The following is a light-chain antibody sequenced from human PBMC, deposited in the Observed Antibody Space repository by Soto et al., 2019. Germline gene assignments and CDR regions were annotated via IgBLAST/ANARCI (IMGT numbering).Light chain of an antibody. CDR2: DAS. V-gene: IGKV3-11*01. Sequence: EIVLTQYTATLSLSPGERATISCRASQRVSSYLDWYQQKHGQAPRLLIYDASNRATGIPARFSGSGSGTDFTLSISSLEPEDFAVYYCQQRSNGPPGVTFGQGTKRELK. CDR1: QRVSSY. J-gene: IGKJ2*01. CDR3: QQRSNGPPGVT.